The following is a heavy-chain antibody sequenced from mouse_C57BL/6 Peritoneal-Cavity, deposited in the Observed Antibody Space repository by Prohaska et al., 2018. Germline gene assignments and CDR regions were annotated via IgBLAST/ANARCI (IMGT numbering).Heavy chain of an antibody. D-gene: IGHD4-1*01. V-gene: IGHV1-64*01. CDR1: GYTFPSYC. CDR2: IHPNSGST. CDR3: AREAGTAYAMDY. J-gene: IGHJ4*01. Sequence: QVQLQQPGAELVKPGASVKLSCKASGYTFPSYCMHWVKQRPGQGLEWIGMIHPNSGSTNYNEKFKSKATLTVDKSSSTAYMQLSSLTSEDSAVYYCAREAGTAYAMDYWGQGTSVTVSS.